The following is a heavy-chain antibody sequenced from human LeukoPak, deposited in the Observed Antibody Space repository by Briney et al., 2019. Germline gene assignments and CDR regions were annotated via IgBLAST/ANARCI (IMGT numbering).Heavy chain of an antibody. CDR1: GYTFTGYA. CDR2: INAGNGNT. V-gene: IGHV1-3*01. Sequence: ASVKVSCKASGYTFTGYAIHWVRQAPGQRLEWMGWINAGNGNTKYSQKFQGRATITRDTSASTAYMELSSLRSEDTAVYYCARAGICTSCYVIGPVDWGQGTLVTVSS. D-gene: IGHD2-2*01. CDR3: ARAGICTSCYVIGPVD. J-gene: IGHJ4*02.